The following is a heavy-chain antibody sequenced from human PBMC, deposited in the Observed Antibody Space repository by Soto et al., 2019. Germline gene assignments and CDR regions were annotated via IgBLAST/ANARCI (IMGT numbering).Heavy chain of an antibody. D-gene: IGHD6-19*01. V-gene: IGHV3-7*01. CDR1: GFTFSNYW. CDR2: IKQDGTAK. CDR3: ARDWAMAHFDF. J-gene: IGHJ4*02. Sequence: GGSLRLSCAASGFTFSNYWMTWVRQAPGKGLEWVANIKQDGTAKYYADSVRGRFTISKDNAKNSLSLQMNNLRAEDTAVYYCARDWAMAHFDFWGQGTLVTVSS.